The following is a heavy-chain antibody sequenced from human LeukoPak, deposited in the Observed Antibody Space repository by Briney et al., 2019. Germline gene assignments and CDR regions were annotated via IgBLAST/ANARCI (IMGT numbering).Heavy chain of an antibody. D-gene: IGHD3-16*01. CDR1: GFTFSSYA. J-gene: IGHJ4*02. CDR3: VKIVMAGGYFDY. CDR2: ISSNGATT. Sequence: GGSLRLSCSASGFTFSSYAMHWVRQAPGKGLEYVSAISSNGATTFYADSVKGRFTISRDNSKNTLYFQMSSLRPEDTAVYYCVKIVMAGGYFDYWGQGTLVTVSS. V-gene: IGHV3-64*05.